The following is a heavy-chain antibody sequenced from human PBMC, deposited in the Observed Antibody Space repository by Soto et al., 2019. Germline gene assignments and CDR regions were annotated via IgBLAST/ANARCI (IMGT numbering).Heavy chain of an antibody. J-gene: IGHJ3*01. D-gene: IGHD2-15*01. CDR1: GFTFSSYT. V-gene: IGHV3-48*02. Sequence: EVQLVESGGGLVQPGGSLRLSCAASGFTFSSYTMNWVRKAPGTGLEWVSYISGSGGSRHNADSVQGRFTISRDNARNPLYRQMNSLRDEDTAVYYWVRDVEVVVGASPGLWGQGTMVTVSS. CDR2: ISGSGGSR. CDR3: VRDVEVVVGASPGL.